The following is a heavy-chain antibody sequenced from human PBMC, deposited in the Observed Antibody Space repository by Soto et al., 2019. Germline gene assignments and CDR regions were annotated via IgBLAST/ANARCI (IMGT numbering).Heavy chain of an antibody. D-gene: IGHD3-22*01. J-gene: IGHJ4*02. CDR3: ARGVPVESSGYYSTFDY. Sequence: SETLSLTCTVSCGSVSSGSYYWSWIRQPPGKGLEWIGYIYYSGSTNYNPSLKSRVTISVDTSKNQFSLKLSSVTAADTAVYYCARGVPVESSGYYSTFDYWGQGTLVTVSS. CDR1: CGSVSSGSYY. CDR2: IYYSGST. V-gene: IGHV4-61*01.